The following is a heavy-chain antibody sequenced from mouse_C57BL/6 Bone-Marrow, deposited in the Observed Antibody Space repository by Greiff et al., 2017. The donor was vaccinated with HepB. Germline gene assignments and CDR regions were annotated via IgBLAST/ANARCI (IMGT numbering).Heavy chain of an antibody. CDR1: GFSLTSYG. V-gene: IGHV2-2*01. CDR3: ARKGDSSGYDYFDY. D-gene: IGHD3-2*02. Sequence: VKLQQSGPGLVQPSQSLSITCTVSGFSLTSYGVHWVRQSPGKGLEWLGVIWSGGSTDYNAAFISRLSISKDNSKSQVFFKMNSLQADDTAIYYCARKGDSSGYDYFDYWGQGTTLTVSS. J-gene: IGHJ2*01. CDR2: IWSGGST.